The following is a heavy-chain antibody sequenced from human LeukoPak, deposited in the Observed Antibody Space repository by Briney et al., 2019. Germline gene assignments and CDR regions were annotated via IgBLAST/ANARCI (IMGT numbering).Heavy chain of an antibody. Sequence: GASVKVSCKASGYTFTGYYMHWVRQATGQGLEWMGWMNPNSGNTGYAQKFQGRVTMTRNTSISTAYMELSSLRSEDTAVYYCARGFTSTYHFDYWGQGTLVTVSS. J-gene: IGHJ4*02. CDR1: GYTFTGYY. V-gene: IGHV1-8*02. CDR3: ARGFTSTYHFDY. CDR2: MNPNSGNT. D-gene: IGHD2/OR15-2a*01.